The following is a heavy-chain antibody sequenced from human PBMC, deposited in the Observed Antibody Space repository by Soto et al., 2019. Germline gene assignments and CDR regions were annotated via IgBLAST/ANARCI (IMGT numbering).Heavy chain of an antibody. CDR3: ARHNYGEYKDFDY. V-gene: IGHV4-39*01. D-gene: IGHD4-17*01. Sequence: SETLSLTCTVSGGSISSSSYYWGWIRQPPGKGLEWIGSIYYSGSTYYNPSLKSRVTISVDTSKNQFSLKLGSVTAADTAVYYCARHNYGEYKDFDYWGQGTLVTVSS. J-gene: IGHJ4*02. CDR2: IYYSGST. CDR1: GGSISSSSYY.